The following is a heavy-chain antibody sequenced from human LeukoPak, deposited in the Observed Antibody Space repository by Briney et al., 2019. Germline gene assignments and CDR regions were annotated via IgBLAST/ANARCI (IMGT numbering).Heavy chain of an antibody. CDR1: GGTFSSYA. J-gene: IGHJ6*04. V-gene: IGHV1-69*01. D-gene: IGHD2-2*01. CDR2: IIPIFGTA. Sequence: SVKVSCKASGGTFSSYAISWVRQAPGQGLEWMGGIIPIFGTANYAQKFQGRVTITADESTSTAYMELSSLRSEDTAVYYCARSPEYCSSTSCGYYYYGMDVWGKGTTVTVSS. CDR3: ARSPEYCSSTSCGYYYYGMDV.